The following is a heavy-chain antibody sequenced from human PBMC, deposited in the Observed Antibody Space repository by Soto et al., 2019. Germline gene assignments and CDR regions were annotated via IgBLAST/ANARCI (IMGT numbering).Heavy chain of an antibody. D-gene: IGHD2-2*01. Sequence: PGGSLRLSCAASVLPFSSYAMNWVRQAPGKGLEWVSAISGSGGSTYYADSVKGRFTISRDYSKNTLYLQMNSLRAEDTAVYYCAREVVPAAIAGSYYYGMDVWGQGTTVTVSS. CDR1: VLPFSSYA. J-gene: IGHJ6*02. V-gene: IGHV3-23*01. CDR3: AREVVPAAIAGSYYYGMDV. CDR2: ISGSGGST.